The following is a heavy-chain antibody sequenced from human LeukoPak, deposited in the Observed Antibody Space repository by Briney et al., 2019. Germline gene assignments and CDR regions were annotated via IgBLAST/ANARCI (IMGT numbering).Heavy chain of an antibody. CDR2: IYTSGST. CDR3: ARDLRPLGGATTWYYFDY. CDR1: GGSISSYY. Sequence: SETLSLTCTVSGGSISSYYWSWIRQPAGKGLEWIGRIYTSGSTNYNPSLKSRVTISVDTSKNQFSLKLSSVTAADTAVYYCARDLRPLGGATTWYYFDYWGQGTLVTVSS. J-gene: IGHJ4*02. V-gene: IGHV4-4*07. D-gene: IGHD1-26*01.